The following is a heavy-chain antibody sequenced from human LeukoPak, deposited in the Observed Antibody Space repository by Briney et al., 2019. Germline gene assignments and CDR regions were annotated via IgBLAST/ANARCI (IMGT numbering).Heavy chain of an antibody. J-gene: IGHJ4*02. CDR1: GYTFTGYG. CDR2: ISAYNGKT. CDR3: ARWSDYYDRSVYQYYFDY. Sequence: ASVKVSCKASGYTFTGYGISWVRQAPGQGLEWMGWISAYNGKTNYAQKFQGRVTMTTDTSTSTAYMDLMSLRSDDTAVYYCARWSDYYDRSVYQYYFDYWGQGTLVIVSS. V-gene: IGHV1-18*01. D-gene: IGHD3-22*01.